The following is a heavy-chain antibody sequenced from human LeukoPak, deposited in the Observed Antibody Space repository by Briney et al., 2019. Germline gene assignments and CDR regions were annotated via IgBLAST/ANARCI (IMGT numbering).Heavy chain of an antibody. Sequence: ASVKVSCKASGGTFSSYTISWVRQAPGQGLEWMGRIIPILGIANYAQKFQGRVTITADKSTSTAYVELSSLRSEDTAVCYCARVPYYYDSSGYPPLWGQGTQVTVSS. V-gene: IGHV1-69*02. CDR1: GGTFSSYT. CDR2: IIPILGIA. D-gene: IGHD3-22*01. J-gene: IGHJ4*02. CDR3: ARVPYYYDSSGYPPL.